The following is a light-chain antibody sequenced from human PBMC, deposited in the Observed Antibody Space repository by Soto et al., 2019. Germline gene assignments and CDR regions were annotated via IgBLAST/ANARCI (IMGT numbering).Light chain of an antibody. CDR2: LNSDGSH. CDR1: SGHSSYA. J-gene: IGLJ2*01. V-gene: IGLV4-69*01. CDR3: QTWGTGILV. Sequence: QLVLTQSPSASASLGASVKLTCTLSSGHSSYAIAWHQQQPEKGPRYLMNLNSDGSHSKGDGIPDRFPGSSSGAERYLTISSLQSEDEADYYCQTWGTGILVFGGGTKLTVL.